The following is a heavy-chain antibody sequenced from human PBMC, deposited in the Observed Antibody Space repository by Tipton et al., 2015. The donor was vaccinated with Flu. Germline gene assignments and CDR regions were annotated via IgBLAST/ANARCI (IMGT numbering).Heavy chain of an antibody. CDR2: ISGSGAST. Sequence: SLRLSCAASGFTFSHYGMNWVRQAPGKGLEWLSFISGSGASTFYADSVKGRFTISRHNSRDTLYLQMNSLRAEDTALYYCAKSSRNAEYGDPFGDWGPGTVVTVSP. V-gene: IGHV3-23*01. J-gene: IGHJ4*02. D-gene: IGHD4-17*01. CDR1: GFTFSHYG. CDR3: AKSSRNAEYGDPFGD.